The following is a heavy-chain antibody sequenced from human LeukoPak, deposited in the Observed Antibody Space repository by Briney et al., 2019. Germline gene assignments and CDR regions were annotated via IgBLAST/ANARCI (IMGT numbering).Heavy chain of an antibody. CDR1: GVSITSYY. D-gene: IGHD3-22*01. CDR2: IHITGST. J-gene: IGHJ4*02. V-gene: IGHV4-4*07. CDR3: ARGRYYFDSSDPAYFDY. Sequence: SETLSLTCTVSGVSITSYYWSWIRQPAGKGLEWIGRIHITGSTNYNPSLKSQVTMSVDTSKNQFSLKLSSMTAADTAVYYCARGRYYFDSSDPAYFDYWGQGTLVTVSS.